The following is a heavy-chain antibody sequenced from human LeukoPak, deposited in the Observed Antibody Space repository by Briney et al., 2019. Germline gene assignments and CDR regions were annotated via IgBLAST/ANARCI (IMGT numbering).Heavy chain of an antibody. CDR2: MNPNSGNT. CDR3: ARSPQWLVYYYYYGMDV. D-gene: IGHD6-19*01. V-gene: IGHV1-8*01. CDR1: GYTFTSYD. J-gene: IGHJ6*02. Sequence: ASVKVSCKASGYTFTSYDINWVRQATGQGLEWMGWMNPNSGNTGYAQKFQGRVTMTRNTSISTAYMELSSLRSEDTAVYYCARSPQWLVYYYYYGMDVWGQGTTVTVSS.